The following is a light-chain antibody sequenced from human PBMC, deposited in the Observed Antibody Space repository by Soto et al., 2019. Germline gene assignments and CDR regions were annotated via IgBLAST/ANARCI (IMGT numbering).Light chain of an antibody. V-gene: IGKV1-12*01. CDR1: QAIDSW. CDR3: QQSLSFPPT. CDR2: TGS. Sequence: DLQMPQSPSSVSASVGDRVTITCRASQAIDSWLAWYQQKPVEAPKLLIFTGSLLHSGVPPRFSGSGSGTHFTLTISSLQPEELAPYYCQQSLSFPPTFGQGTKV. J-gene: IGKJ1*01.